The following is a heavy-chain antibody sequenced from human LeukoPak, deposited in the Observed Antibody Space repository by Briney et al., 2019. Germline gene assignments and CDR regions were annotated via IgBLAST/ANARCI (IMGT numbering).Heavy chain of an antibody. CDR2: IIPIFGTA. Sequence: GASVKVSCKASGGTFSSYAISWVRQAPGQGLEWMGRIIPIFGTANYAQKLQGRVTMTTDTSTSTAYMELRSLRSDDTAVYYCARVSTGTTFDPWGQGTLVTVSS. CDR1: GGTFSSYA. D-gene: IGHD1-7*01. J-gene: IGHJ5*02. V-gene: IGHV1-69*05. CDR3: ARVSTGTTFDP.